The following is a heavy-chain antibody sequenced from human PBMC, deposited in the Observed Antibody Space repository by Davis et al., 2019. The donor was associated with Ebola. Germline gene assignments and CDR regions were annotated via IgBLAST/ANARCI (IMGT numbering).Heavy chain of an antibody. CDR3: AHRRMGRYAFDY. V-gene: IGHV2-5*02. Sequence: SGPTLVKPTQTLTLTCTFSGFSLSTSGVGVGWIRQPPGKALEWLAVIYWDDDKRYSPSLKSRLTITKDTSKNQVVLTMTNMDPVDTATYYCAHRRMGRYAFDYWGQGTLVTVSS. D-gene: IGHD3-16*01. J-gene: IGHJ4*02. CDR1: GFSLSTSGVG. CDR2: IYWDDDK.